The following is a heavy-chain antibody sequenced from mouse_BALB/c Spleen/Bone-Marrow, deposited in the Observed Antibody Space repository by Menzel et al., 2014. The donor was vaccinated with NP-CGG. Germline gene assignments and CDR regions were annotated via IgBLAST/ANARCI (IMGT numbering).Heavy chain of an antibody. V-gene: IGHV2-9*02. J-gene: IGHJ4*01. CDR1: GFSLTSYG. CDR2: IWAGGST. D-gene: IGHD2-1*01. CDR3: ARGWGNGAMDY. Sequence: ESVPGLVAPSQSLSIPCTVSGFSLTSYGVHWVRPPPGKGLEWLGVIWAGGSTNYNSALMSRLSISKDKSKSQVFLKMNSLQTDDTAIYYCARGWGNGAMDYWGQGTSVTVSS.